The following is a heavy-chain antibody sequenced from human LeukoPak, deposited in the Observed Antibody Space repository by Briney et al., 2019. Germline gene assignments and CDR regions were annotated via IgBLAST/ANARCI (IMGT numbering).Heavy chain of an antibody. Sequence: ASVKVSCKASGYTFTGYYMHWVRQAPGQGLEWMGWINPNSGGTNYAQKFQGWVTMTRDTSISTAYMELSRLRSDDTAVYYCARDRGYSGYDFGYWGQGTLVTVSS. CDR1: GYTFTGYY. D-gene: IGHD5-12*01. CDR3: ARDRGYSGYDFGY. V-gene: IGHV1-2*04. CDR2: INPNSGGT. J-gene: IGHJ4*02.